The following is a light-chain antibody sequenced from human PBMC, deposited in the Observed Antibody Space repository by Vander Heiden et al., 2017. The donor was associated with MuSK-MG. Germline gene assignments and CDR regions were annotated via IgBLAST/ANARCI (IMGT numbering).Light chain of an antibody. CDR1: QSISSY. V-gene: IGKV1-39*01. CDR3: QHSDSTPRT. J-gene: IGKJ1*01. CDR2: GAS. Sequence: DIQMTQSPSSLSASVGDRVTITCRASQSISSYLNWYQQKPGKAPKLLIYGASSLQSGVPSRFSGSGSGTDFTLTISSLQPEDFATYYCQHSDSTPRTFGQGTKVEIK.